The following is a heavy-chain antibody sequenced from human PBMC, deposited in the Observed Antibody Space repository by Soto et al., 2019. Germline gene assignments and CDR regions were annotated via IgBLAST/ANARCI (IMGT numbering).Heavy chain of an antibody. CDR2: IREDGSEK. CDR1: GFTLSTYW. Sequence: GGSLRLSCAVSGFTLSTYWMNWVRQAPGKGLEWVANIREDGSEKYYVDSVKGRFTISRDNAKNSLYLQMSSLRADDTAVYYCARDSFTAPGTFDYWGQGTLVTVSS. V-gene: IGHV3-7*01. D-gene: IGHD6-13*01. J-gene: IGHJ4*02. CDR3: ARDSFTAPGTFDY.